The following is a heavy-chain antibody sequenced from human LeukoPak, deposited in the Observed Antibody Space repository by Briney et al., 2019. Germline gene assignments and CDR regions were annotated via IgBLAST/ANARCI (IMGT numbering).Heavy chain of an antibody. D-gene: IGHD3-10*01. Sequence: PGGSLKLSCVASGFNFTMYWMHWVRQAPGKGLEWVAVTSHDGNNKYYEDSVKGRFTISRDNSENTLYLQMNSLRAEDTAVYYCARGPYGSGTYYYDYWGQGTLVTVS. CDR1: GFNFTMYW. CDR3: ARGPYGSGTYYYDY. CDR2: TSHDGNNK. V-gene: IGHV3-30-3*01. J-gene: IGHJ4*02.